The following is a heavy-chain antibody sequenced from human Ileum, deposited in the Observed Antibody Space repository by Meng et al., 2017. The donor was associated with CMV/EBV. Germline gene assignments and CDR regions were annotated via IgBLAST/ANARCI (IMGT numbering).Heavy chain of an antibody. CDR3: ARGESSSLDY. J-gene: IGHJ4*02. V-gene: IGHV6-1*01. Sequence: QVQLQQSGPGLVKPSQTLSPTCASSGDSVSGNRVAWNRIRQSPSRGLEWLGRTYYRSRWYNDYAESVKSRITINPDTSTNQFSLDLSSVTPEDTAIYYCARGESSSLDYWGQGTLVTVSS. D-gene: IGHD6-13*01. CDR2: TYYRSRWYN. CDR1: GDSVSGNRVA.